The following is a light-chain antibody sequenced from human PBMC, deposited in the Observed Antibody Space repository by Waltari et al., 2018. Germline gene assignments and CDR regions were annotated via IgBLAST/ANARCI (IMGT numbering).Light chain of an antibody. CDR2: VVS. CDR1: SSDIGGSQY. J-gene: IGLJ3*02. Sequence: QSALTQPASVSGSPGQSITISCTGTSSDIGGSQYVSWYQQHPGKAPKLMIYVVSNRPSGVSNRFSGSKSGSTASLTISGLQSEDEADYYCSSYMNSSLVFGAGTKVTVL. CDR3: SSYMNSSLV. V-gene: IGLV2-14*01.